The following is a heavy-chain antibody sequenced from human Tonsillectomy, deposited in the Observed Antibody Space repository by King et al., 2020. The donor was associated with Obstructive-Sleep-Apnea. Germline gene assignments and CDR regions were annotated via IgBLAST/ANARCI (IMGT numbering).Heavy chain of an antibody. CDR3: ASQHAYGVSNPGCYFDY. CDR1: GASISSHY. D-gene: IGHD4-17*01. Sequence: VQLQESGPGLVKPSETLSLTCTVSGASISSHYWSWIRQPPGNGLEWIGFIFHSGSTNYNPSLKSRVIISVDTSKNQFSLKLSSVTAADTAVYYCASQHAYGVSNPGCYFDYWGQGTPVTVSS. J-gene: IGHJ4*02. V-gene: IGHV4-59*08. CDR2: IFHSGST.